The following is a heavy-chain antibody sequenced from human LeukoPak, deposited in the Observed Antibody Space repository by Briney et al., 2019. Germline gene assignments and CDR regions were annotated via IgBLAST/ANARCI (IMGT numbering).Heavy chain of an antibody. V-gene: IGHV3-23*01. CDR1: GFTFSSYA. CDR2: ISGSGGST. J-gene: IGHJ4*02. D-gene: IGHD3-22*01. Sequence: GGSLRLPCAASGFTFSSYAMSWVRQAPGKGLEWVSAISGSGGSTYYADSVKGRFTISRDNSKNTLYLQMNSLRAEDTAVYYCATYDSSGYYLADYWGQGTLVTVSS. CDR3: ATYDSSGYYLADY.